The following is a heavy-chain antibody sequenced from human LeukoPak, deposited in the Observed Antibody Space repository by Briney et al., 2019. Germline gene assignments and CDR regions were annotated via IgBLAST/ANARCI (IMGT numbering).Heavy chain of an antibody. D-gene: IGHD3-16*01. J-gene: IGHJ6*03. CDR2: INHSGST. CDR3: ARVKDPGGYYYYYYMDV. CDR1: GGSFSGHY. V-gene: IGHV4-34*01. Sequence: SEILSLTCAVYGGSFSGHYWTWIRQPPGKGLEWIGEINHSGSTNYNPSLKSRVTISVDTSKNQFSLKVSSVTAADTAVYYCARVKDPGGYYYYYYMDVWGKGNTVTVSS.